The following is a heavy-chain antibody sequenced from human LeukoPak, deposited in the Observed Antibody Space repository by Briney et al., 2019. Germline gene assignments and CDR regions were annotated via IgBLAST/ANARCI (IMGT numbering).Heavy chain of an antibody. J-gene: IGHJ2*01. Sequence: GGSLRLSCAASGFTFSSYGMSWVRQAPRKGLEWVSTISGSGGETNYADSVKGRFTISRDNSKHTLYLQMSSLRAEDTAVYYCASGLAVTATTYWYFDLWGRGTLVTVSS. CDR2: ISGSGGET. D-gene: IGHD2-21*02. CDR1: GFTFSSYG. CDR3: ASGLAVTATTYWYFDL. V-gene: IGHV3-23*01.